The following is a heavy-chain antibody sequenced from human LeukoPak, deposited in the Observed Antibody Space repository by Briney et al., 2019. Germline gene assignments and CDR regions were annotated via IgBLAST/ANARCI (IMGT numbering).Heavy chain of an antibody. Sequence: GGSLRLSCVGSGFAFHNYAMHWVRRPPGKGLEWVSAINWNSDTKAYADSVKGRFTISRDRARNSLYLQMDSLRPEDTALYYCAKDAGGNGAYFYAMDVWGQGTSVTVSS. D-gene: IGHD4-23*01. CDR2: INWNSDTK. J-gene: IGHJ6*02. V-gene: IGHV3-9*01. CDR1: GFAFHNYA. CDR3: AKDAGGNGAYFYAMDV.